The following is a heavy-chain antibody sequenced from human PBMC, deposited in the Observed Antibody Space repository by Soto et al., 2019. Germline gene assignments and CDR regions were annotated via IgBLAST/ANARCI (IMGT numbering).Heavy chain of an antibody. CDR1: GYTFASYG. CDR2: ISAYNGDT. Sequence: QVQLVQSGAEVKQPGASVKVSCEASGYTFASYGISWVRQAPGQGLEWMGWISAYNGDTNYAQKFQGRVTMTTDTSTSTAYMELRSLRSDDTAVYYCVRSWAIRLMDVWGKGTTVIVSS. D-gene: IGHD3-10*01. J-gene: IGHJ6*04. CDR3: VRSWAIRLMDV. V-gene: IGHV1-18*01.